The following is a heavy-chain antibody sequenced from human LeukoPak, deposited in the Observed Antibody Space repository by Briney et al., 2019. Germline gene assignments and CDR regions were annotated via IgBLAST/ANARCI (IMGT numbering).Heavy chain of an antibody. CDR1: GFTFRTYG. J-gene: IGHJ4*02. V-gene: IGHV3-33*01. D-gene: IGHD3-3*01. Sequence: GGSLRLSCAASGFTFRTYGMHWVRQAPGKGLEWAAVIWYDGSNKYYADSVKGRFTISRDNSKNTLYLQMNSLRAEDTAVYYCARLVVDYDFLPARTHNFDYWGQGTLVTVSS. CDR3: ARLVVDYDFLPARTHNFDY. CDR2: IWYDGSNK.